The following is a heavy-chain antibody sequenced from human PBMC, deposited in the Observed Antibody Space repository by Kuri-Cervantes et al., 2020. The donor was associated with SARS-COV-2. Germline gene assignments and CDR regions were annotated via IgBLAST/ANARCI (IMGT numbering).Heavy chain of an antibody. V-gene: IGHV4-39*01. J-gene: IGHJ4*02. CDR3: ARHDDNWGFDY. Sequence: SETLSLTCTVSGGSISSSSYYWGWIRQPPGKGLEWNGSIYYSGSTYYNPSPKSRVTISVDTSKNQFSLKLSSVTAADTAVYYCARHDDNWGFDYWGQGTLVTVSS. CDR1: GGSISSSSYY. D-gene: IGHD1-1*01. CDR2: IYYSGST.